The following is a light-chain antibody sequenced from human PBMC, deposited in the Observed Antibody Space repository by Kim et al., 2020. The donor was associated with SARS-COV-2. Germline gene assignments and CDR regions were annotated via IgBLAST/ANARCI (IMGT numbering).Light chain of an antibody. V-gene: IGKV1-39*01. J-gene: IGKJ5*01. CDR2: AAS. Sequence: TVDDEVTITYRASQSISSYLNWYQQKPGKAPKFLIYAASSLQSGVPSRFSGSGSWTDFTLTISSLQPEDFATYYCQQSYSTLSITFGQGTRLEIK. CDR3: QQSYSTLSIT. CDR1: QSISSY.